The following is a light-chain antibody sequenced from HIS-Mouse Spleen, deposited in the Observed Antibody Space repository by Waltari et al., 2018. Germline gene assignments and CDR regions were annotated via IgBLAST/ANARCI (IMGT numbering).Light chain of an antibody. V-gene: IGLV3-10*01. CDR1: ALPQKY. CDR3: YSTDSSGNHRV. Sequence: SYELTQPHSVSVSPGQTARITCSGDALPQKYAYWYQQKSGQAPVLVIYEDSKRPSGIPERFSGSSSGTMVTLTISGAQVEDEADYYCYSTDSSGNHRVFGGGTRLTVL. CDR2: EDS. J-gene: IGLJ2*01.